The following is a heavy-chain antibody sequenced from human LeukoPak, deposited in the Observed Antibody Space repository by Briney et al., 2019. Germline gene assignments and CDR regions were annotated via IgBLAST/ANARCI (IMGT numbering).Heavy chain of an antibody. D-gene: IGHD5-24*01. CDR3: AKDRNAWPTNFDS. J-gene: IGHJ4*02. V-gene: IGHV3-23*01. Sequence: VGAPRLSCAPPRVIFSTNALYWVRHAPGKRLWWVSAISRISGTTHYADSVKSRFSISRDNSTNTLYRRMSTLRGEDTAIYYCAKDRNAWPTNFDSWGQGTLV. CDR1: RVIFSTNA. CDR2: ISRISGTT.